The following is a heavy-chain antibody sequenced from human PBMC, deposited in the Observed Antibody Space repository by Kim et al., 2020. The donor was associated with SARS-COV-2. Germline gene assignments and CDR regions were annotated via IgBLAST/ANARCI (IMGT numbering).Heavy chain of an antibody. D-gene: IGHD3-10*01. CDR1: GFTFSNAW. CDR2: IKSKTDGGTT. Sequence: GGSLRLSCAASGFTFSNAWMSWVRQAPGKGLEWVGRIKSKTDGGTTDYAAPVKGRFTISRDDSKNTLYLQMNSLETEDTAVYYCTTALYGSGKRVDVWGQGTTVTVSS. CDR3: TTALYGSGKRVDV. V-gene: IGHV3-15*01. J-gene: IGHJ6*02.